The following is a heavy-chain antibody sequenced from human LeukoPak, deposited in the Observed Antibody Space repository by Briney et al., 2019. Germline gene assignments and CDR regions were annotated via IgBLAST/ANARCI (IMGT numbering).Heavy chain of an antibody. Sequence: PGGSLRLSCAASGFIFSIYAMNWLRQAPGKGLEWVSLIIGNGRDIRYADSVKGRFTISRDKSKNILYLQMNRLSAEDTAVYLCPKEMTPVSLYGLDSWGQGTLVTVSS. V-gene: IGHV3-23*01. D-gene: IGHD5/OR15-5a*01. CDR2: IIGNGRDI. J-gene: IGHJ4*02. CDR3: PKEMTPVSLYGLDS. CDR1: GFIFSIYA.